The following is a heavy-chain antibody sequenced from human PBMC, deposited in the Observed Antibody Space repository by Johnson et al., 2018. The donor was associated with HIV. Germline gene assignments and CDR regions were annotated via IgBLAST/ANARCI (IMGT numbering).Heavy chain of an antibody. CDR3: AKGENDYGDYGLDAFDI. CDR2: ISYDGSNK. CDR1: GFTFSSYG. D-gene: IGHD4-17*01. Sequence: QVQLVESGGGVVQPGRSLRLSCAASGFTFSSYGMHWVRQAPGKGLEWVAVISYDGSNKYYADSVKGRFTISRDNSKNTLYLQMNSLGAEDTAVYYCAKGENDYGDYGLDAFDIWGQGTMVTVSS. V-gene: IGHV3-30*18. J-gene: IGHJ3*02.